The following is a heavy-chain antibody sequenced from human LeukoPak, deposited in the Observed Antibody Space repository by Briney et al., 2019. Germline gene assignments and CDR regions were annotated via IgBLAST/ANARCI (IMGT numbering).Heavy chain of an antibody. V-gene: IGHV3-33*06. CDR2: IWDDGSYT. CDR3: AKVVQYTASTGTGLDY. Sequence: AGGSLRLSCAASGFTFSNYGMHWVRQAPGKGLDWVAVIWDDGSYTSYADSVKGRFTISRDNSKNTLYLQMNSLRAEDTAVYYCAKVVQYTASTGTGLDYWGQGTLVTVSS. CDR1: GFTFSNYG. J-gene: IGHJ4*02. D-gene: IGHD6-13*01.